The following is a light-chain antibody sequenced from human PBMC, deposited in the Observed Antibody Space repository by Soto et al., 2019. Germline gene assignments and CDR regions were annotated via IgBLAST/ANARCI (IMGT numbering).Light chain of an antibody. CDR1: QSVSSSY. J-gene: IGKJ3*01. V-gene: IGKV3-20*01. CDR3: QQYGSSPVT. Sequence: EIVLTQSPGTLSLSPGERATLSCRASQSVSSSYLAWNQQKPGQAPRLLIYGASNRATGIPDRFSGSGSGTDFTLTVSRLEPEDFAVYYCQQYGSSPVTFGPGTKVDIK. CDR2: GAS.